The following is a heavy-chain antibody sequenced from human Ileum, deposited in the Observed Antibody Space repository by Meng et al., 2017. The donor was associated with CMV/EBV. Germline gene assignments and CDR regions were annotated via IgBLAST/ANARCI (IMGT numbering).Heavy chain of an antibody. J-gene: IGHJ4*02. V-gene: IGHV3-21*01. D-gene: IGHD3-10*01. CDR3: ATDGGTG. CDR1: GFTFNTYS. Sequence: GESLKISCAASGFTFNTYSMTWVRQAPGKGLEWVSSISSGSDYIHYADSVKGRFTISRDNARNSLFLQMNSLRAEDTAVYYCATDGGTGWGQGTLGTVSS. CDR2: ISSGSDYI.